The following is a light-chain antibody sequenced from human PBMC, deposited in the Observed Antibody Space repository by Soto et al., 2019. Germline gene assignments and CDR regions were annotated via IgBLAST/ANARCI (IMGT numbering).Light chain of an antibody. CDR1: QGISSY. CDR3: KQYYNYPPT. J-gene: IGKJ1*01. CDR2: AAS. Sequence: AIRMTQSPSSLSASTGHRVTITCRASQGISSYLAWYQQKPGKAPKLLIYAASTLQSGVPSRFSGSGSGTDSTLTISCLQSEDFATYYCKQYYNYPPTFGQGTKV. V-gene: IGKV1-8*01.